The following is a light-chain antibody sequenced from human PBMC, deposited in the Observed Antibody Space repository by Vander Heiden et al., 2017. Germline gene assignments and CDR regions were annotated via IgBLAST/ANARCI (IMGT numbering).Light chain of an antibody. J-gene: IGLJ2*01. V-gene: IGLV3-1*01. CDR2: QDS. CDR1: KLGDKY. Sequence: SYELTQPPSVSVSPGQTASITCFGDKLGDKYACWYQQKPGQSPVLGIYQDSKRPSGIPERFSGANSGNTATLTISGTQAMEEAYYYCQAWDSRTGVFGGGTKLTVL. CDR3: QAWDSRTGV.